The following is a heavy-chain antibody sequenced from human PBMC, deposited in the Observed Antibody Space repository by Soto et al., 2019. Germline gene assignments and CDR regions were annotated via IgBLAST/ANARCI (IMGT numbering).Heavy chain of an antibody. CDR2: ISAYNGNT. CDR1: GYTFTSYG. CDR3: ARVFTSIYDFWSGSTDINWFDP. D-gene: IGHD3-3*01. Sequence: ASVKVSCKASGYTFTSYGISWVRQAPGQGLEWMGWISAYNGNTNYAQKLQGRVTMTTDTSTSTAYMELRSLRSDDTAVYCCARVFTSIYDFWSGSTDINWFDPWGQGTLVTVSS. J-gene: IGHJ5*02. V-gene: IGHV1-18*01.